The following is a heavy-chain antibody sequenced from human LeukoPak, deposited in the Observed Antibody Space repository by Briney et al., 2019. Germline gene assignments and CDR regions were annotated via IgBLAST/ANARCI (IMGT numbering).Heavy chain of an antibody. CDR2: INTNTGNP. Sequence: ASVKVSCKASGGTFSSYAISWVRQAPGQGLEWMGWINTNTGNPTYAQGFTGRFVFSLDTSVSTAYLQISSLKAEDTAVYYCARDKTGYSYGFFLDPWGQGTLVTVSS. D-gene: IGHD5-18*01. CDR3: ARDKTGYSYGFFLDP. J-gene: IGHJ5*02. V-gene: IGHV7-4-1*02. CDR1: GGTFSSYA.